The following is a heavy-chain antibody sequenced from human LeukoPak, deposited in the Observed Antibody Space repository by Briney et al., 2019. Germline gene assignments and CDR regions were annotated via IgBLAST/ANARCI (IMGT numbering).Heavy chain of an antibody. CDR3: ARDFGGDGDPY. V-gene: IGHV4-34*01. J-gene: IGHJ4*02. D-gene: IGHD4-17*01. Sequence: PSETLSLTCAVYGGSFSGYYWSWIRQPPGKGLEWIGEINHSGSTNYNPSLKSRVTISVDTSKNQFSLKLSSVTAADTAVYYCARDFGGDGDPYWGQGTLVSVSS. CDR2: INHSGST. CDR1: GGSFSGYY.